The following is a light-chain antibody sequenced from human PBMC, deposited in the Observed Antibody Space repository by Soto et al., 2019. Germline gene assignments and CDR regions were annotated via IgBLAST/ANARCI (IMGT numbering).Light chain of an antibody. J-gene: IGLJ2*01. Sequence: QSVLTQPPSVSEAPRQRVTISCSGSSSNIGNNAVNWYQQLPGKAPKLLIYYDDLLPSGVSDRFSGSKSGTSASLAISGLRSEDEADYYCAAWDDNLNGPVFGGGTKLTVL. CDR3: AAWDDNLNGPV. CDR2: YDD. V-gene: IGLV1-36*01. CDR1: SSNIGNNA.